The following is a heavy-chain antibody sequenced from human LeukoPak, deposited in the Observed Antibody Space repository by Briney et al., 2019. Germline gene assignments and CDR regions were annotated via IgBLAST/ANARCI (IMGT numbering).Heavy chain of an antibody. V-gene: IGHV3-33*01. Sequence: GGSLRLSCAASGFTFSSYGMHWVRQAPGKGLEWVAVIWYDGSNKYYADSVKGRFTISRDNSKNTLYLQMNSLRAEDTAAYYCASLGDGYNYTGYWGQGTLVTVSS. D-gene: IGHD5-24*01. J-gene: IGHJ4*02. CDR3: ASLGDGYNYTGY. CDR1: GFTFSSYG. CDR2: IWYDGSNK.